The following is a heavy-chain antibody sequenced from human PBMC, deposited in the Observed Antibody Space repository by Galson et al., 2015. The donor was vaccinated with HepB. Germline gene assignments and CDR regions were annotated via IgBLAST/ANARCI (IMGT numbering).Heavy chain of an antibody. J-gene: IGHJ3*02. D-gene: IGHD3-10*01. Sequence: SVKVSCKASGYTFTTYGISWVRQAPGLGLEWMGWISGYNDNTISAQKLQGRVTMTSDTSTSTAYTELRSLRSDDTAVYYCARDLYYYGSGSYSYHDAFDIWGQGTMVTVSS. CDR1: GYTFTTYG. CDR3: ARDLYYYGSGSYSYHDAFDI. CDR2: ISGYNDNT. V-gene: IGHV1-18*01.